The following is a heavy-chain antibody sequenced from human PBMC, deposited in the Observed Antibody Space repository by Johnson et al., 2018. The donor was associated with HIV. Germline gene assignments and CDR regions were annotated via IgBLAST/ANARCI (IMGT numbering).Heavy chain of an antibody. J-gene: IGHJ3*02. Sequence: VQLVESGGGLVQPGGSLRLSCSASGFTFSSYWMHWVRQAPGKGLVWVSRINSDGSSTSYADSVKGRITISRDNAKNTLYLQMNSLGVEDTALYYCASDGARWGSGGNNNAFEIGGKGKMVTV. D-gene: IGHD1/OR15-1a*01. V-gene: IGHV3-74*02. CDR3: ASDGARWGSGGNNNAFEI. CDR1: GFTFSSYW. CDR2: INSDGSST.